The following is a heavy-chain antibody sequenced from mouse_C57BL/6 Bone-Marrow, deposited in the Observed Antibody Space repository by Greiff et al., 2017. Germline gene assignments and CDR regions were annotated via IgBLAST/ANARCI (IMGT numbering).Heavy chain of an antibody. J-gene: IGHJ2*01. CDR2: ISSGGSYT. CDR3: ARLRLDY. D-gene: IGHD1-1*01. CDR1: VFPFSSYG. Sequence: QVVASGGDLLKPGGSLTLSCAASVFPFSSYGMSLFRQTPDKRLEWVATISSGGSYTYYPDSVKGRFTISRDNAKNTLYLQMSSLKSEDTAMYYCARLRLDYWGQGTTLTVSS. V-gene: IGHV5-6*01.